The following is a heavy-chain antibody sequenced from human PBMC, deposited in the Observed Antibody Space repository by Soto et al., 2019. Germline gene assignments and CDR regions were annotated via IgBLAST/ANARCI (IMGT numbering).Heavy chain of an antibody. CDR2: IWYDGSSK. J-gene: IGHJ6*02. CDR3: AKETCYDCWSGGGGRMDV. D-gene: IGHD3-3*01. V-gene: IGHV3-33*06. Sequence: GGFLRLSCAVSGCTFSSYGMHWVRQAQGKGLERVAVIWYDGSSKYYADSVKGRFTISRDNSKNTLYLQMNSLRAEDTAVYYCAKETCYDCWSGGGGRMDVWGQRSTVTVSS. CDR1: GCTFSSYG.